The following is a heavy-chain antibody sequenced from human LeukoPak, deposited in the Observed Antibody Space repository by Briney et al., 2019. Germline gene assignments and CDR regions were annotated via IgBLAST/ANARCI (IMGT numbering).Heavy chain of an antibody. J-gene: IGHJ6*03. Sequence: GGSLRLSCPASGFTLSGYGINWVRQAPGKGLEWISYIGSDGTNRYYAGSVKGRFTISRDNAKNSLYLQMNSLTAADTAVYYCARAPTPYFTYYMEVWGKGTTVTVSS. CDR1: GFTLSGYG. CDR3: ARAPTPYFTYYMEV. CDR2: IGSDGTNR. D-gene: IGHD2-8*01. V-gene: IGHV3-48*04.